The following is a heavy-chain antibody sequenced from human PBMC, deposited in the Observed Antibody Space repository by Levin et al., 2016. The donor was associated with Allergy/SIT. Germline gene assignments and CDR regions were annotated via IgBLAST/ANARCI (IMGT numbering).Heavy chain of an antibody. J-gene: IGHJ4*02. Sequence: SQTLSLTCAISGDSVSSNSAAWNWIRQSPSRGLEWLGRTYYRSSRSKWYNDYAVSVKSRITINPDTSKNQFSLQLDSVTPEDTAVYYCARAYCSGASCYYFDYWGQGTLVTVSS. CDR3: ARAYCSGASCYYFDY. CDR2: TYYRSSRSKWYN. D-gene: IGHD2-15*01. CDR1: GDSVSSNSAA. V-gene: IGHV6-1*01.